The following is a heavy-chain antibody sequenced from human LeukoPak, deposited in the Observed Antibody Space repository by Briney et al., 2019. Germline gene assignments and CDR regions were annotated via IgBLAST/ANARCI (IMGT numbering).Heavy chain of an antibody. CDR1: GDSITSNY. D-gene: IGHD6-13*01. J-gene: IGHJ5*02. Sequence: SETLSLTCTVSGDSITSNYWSWIRQPAGKGLEWIPRIHFNGNTDYNPSLKSRVTTSIDTPRNQFSLKLRSVTAADTAVYYCARDRGGSSWYNWYDAWGQGTLVTVSS. CDR2: IHFNGNT. V-gene: IGHV4-4*07. CDR3: ARDRGGSSWYNWYDA.